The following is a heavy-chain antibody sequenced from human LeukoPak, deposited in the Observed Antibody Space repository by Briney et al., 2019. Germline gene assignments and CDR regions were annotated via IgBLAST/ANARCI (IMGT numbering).Heavy chain of an antibody. CDR1: GGTFSSYA. D-gene: IGHD3-10*01. Sequence: GASVKVSCKASGGTFSSYAISWVRQAPGQGLEWMGRIIPILGIANYAQKFQGRVTITADKSTSTAYMELSSMRSEDTAVYYCARDYGSGSYSPFYSYYGMDVWGQGTTVTVPS. CDR2: IIPILGIA. V-gene: IGHV1-69*04. J-gene: IGHJ6*02. CDR3: ARDYGSGSYSPFYSYYGMDV.